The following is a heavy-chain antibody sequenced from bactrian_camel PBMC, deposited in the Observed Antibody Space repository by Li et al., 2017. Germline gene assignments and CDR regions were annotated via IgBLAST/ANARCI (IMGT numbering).Heavy chain of an antibody. J-gene: IGHJ4*01. Sequence: VQLVESGGGSVQAGGSLRLACAASGSSSSRSCIGWFRQAPGKEREGVAALNTGGGITSYADSLKGRFTISRDNAKNMVYLEMNRLEPEDTATYYCAAVYGVYRLLRCRVATDGYAHWGQGTQVTVS. CDR3: AAVYGVYRLLRCRVATDGYAH. CDR1: GSSSSRSC. V-gene: IGHV3S40*01. CDR2: LNTGGGIT. D-gene: IGHD1*01.